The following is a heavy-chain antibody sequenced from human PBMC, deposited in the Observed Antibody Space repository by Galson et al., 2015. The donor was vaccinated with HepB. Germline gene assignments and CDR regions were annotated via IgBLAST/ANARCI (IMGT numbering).Heavy chain of an antibody. V-gene: IGHV4-34*01. CDR1: GDSFKGYY. CDR3: ARGVDF. J-gene: IGHJ4*02. Sequence: ETLSLTCAVSGDSFKGYYCTWFRQSPGKGLEWIGEINLSGVTNFNPSLRSRVSMSVDTSKNQVFLTVTSVTAADTAVYFCARGVDFWGQGTLVIVSS. CDR2: INLSGVT.